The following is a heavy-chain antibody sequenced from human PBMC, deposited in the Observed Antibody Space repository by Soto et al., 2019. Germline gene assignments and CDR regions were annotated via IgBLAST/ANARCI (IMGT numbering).Heavy chain of an antibody. CDR3: AHRVLRTVFGLVTTTAIYFDF. D-gene: IGHD3-3*01. CDR1: GFSLTTSGVG. V-gene: IGHV2-5*02. CDR2: IYWDDDK. J-gene: IGHJ4*02. Sequence: QITLNESGPTLVKPTQTLTLTCTFSGFSLTTSGVGVGWIRQSPGKAPEWLALIYWDDDKRYSPSLKSRLTITKYTSNNQVVLTMANLDPADTATYYCAHRVLRTVFGLVTTTAIYFDFWGQGTPVAVSS.